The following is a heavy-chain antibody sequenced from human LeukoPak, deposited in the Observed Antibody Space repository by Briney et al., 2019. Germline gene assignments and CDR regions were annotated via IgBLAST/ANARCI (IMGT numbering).Heavy chain of an antibody. CDR2: INHSGST. V-gene: IGHV4-34*01. J-gene: IGHJ4*02. Sequence: SGTLSLTCAVYGVSFSGYYWSWIRQPPGKGLEWIGEINHSGSTNYNPSLKSRVTISVDTSKNQFSLKLSSVTAADTAVYYCARVAVVVGAATGGLLGYFDYWGQGTLVTVSS. D-gene: IGHD2-15*01. CDR3: ARVAVVVGAATGGLLGYFDY. CDR1: GVSFSGYY.